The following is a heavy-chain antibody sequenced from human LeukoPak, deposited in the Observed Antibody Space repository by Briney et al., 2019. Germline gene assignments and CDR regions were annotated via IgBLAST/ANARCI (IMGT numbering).Heavy chain of an antibody. J-gene: IGHJ4*02. CDR2: IIPIFGTA. D-gene: IGHD2-15*01. CDR3: ARSPWSRAFDY. V-gene: IGHV1-69*01. Sequence: APVKVSCKASGGTFSSYAISWVRQAPGQGLEWMGGIIPIFGTANYAQKFQGRVTITADESTSSAYMELSSLRSEDTAVYYCARSPWSRAFDYWGQGTLVTVSS. CDR1: GGTFSSYA.